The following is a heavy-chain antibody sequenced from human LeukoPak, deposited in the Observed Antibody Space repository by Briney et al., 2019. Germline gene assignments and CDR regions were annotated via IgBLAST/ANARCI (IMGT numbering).Heavy chain of an antibody. D-gene: IGHD2-2*02. CDR3: ARTHFRCSTTKCYSPSYYYMDV. V-gene: IGHV3-11*01. CDR1: GFTFSDYY. Sequence: GGSLRLSCAASGFTFSDYYMSWIRQAPGKGLEWLSYISSSGTTIYYADSVKGRFTYSRDNAENSLYLQMDSLRAEDTAAYYCARTHFRCSTTKCYSPSYYYMDVWAKGPRSPSP. J-gene: IGHJ6*03. CDR2: ISSSGTTI.